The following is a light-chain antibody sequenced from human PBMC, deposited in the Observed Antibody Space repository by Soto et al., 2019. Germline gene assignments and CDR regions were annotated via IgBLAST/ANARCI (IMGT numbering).Light chain of an antibody. CDR2: VNS. CDR1: SSNIGAGND. V-gene: IGLV1-40*01. CDR3: QCYDRSLSGFYV. J-gene: IGLJ1*01. Sequence: QSVLTQPPSVSGAPGQRVTIACTGSSSNIGAGNDVHCSQQLPVTAPKLLIYVNSNRPSGVPVRFSGSKSDTSASLAITGLRADDEADDYCQCYDRSLSGFYVSGTGTQVPVL.